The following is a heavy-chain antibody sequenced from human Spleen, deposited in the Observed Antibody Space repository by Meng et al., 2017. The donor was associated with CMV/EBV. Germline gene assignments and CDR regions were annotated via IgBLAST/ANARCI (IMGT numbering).Heavy chain of an antibody. CDR3: AANLYDINSLRAFDS. CDR1: GYSFTGYY. V-gene: IGHV1-2*02. Sequence: ASVKVSCKASGYSFTGYYLHWVRQSPRQGLEWMGWINPNNGDTNYAQRFQGRVTVTSDTSLTTAYMELNRLRFDDTAIYFCAANLYDINSLRAFDSWGQGTLVTVSS. D-gene: IGHD3-16*01. CDR2: INPNNGDT. J-gene: IGHJ4*02.